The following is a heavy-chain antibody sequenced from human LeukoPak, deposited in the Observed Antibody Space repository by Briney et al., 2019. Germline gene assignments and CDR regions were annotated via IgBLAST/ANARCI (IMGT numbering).Heavy chain of an antibody. CDR1: GGSISSYY. CDR2: IHTSGST. D-gene: IGHD6-13*01. J-gene: IGHJ4*02. Sequence: SETLSLTCTVSGGSISSYYCSWIRQPAGKGLEWIGRIHTSGSTNYNPSLKSRVTLSVDASKNQFSLKLSSVTAADTAVYYCAREGYGNSWYSFDYWGRGTLVTVSS. CDR3: AREGYGNSWYSFDY. V-gene: IGHV4-4*07.